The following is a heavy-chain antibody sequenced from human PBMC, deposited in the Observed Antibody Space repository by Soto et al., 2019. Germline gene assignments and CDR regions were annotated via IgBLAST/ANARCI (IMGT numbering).Heavy chain of an antibody. CDR2: ISSSGSTI. V-gene: IGHV3-48*03. J-gene: IGHJ4*02. CDR1: GFTFNSYE. D-gene: IGHD2-21*02. CDR3: ARSCGGDCYSAFDY. Sequence: GGSLRLSCAASGFTFNSYEMNWVRQAPGKGLEWVSYISSSGSTIYYADSMKGRFTISRDNAKNSLYLQMNSLRAEDTAVFYCARSCGGDCYSAFDYWGQGTLVTVSS.